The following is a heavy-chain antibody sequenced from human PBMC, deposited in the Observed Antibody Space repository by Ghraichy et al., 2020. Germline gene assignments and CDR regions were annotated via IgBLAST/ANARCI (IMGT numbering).Heavy chain of an antibody. D-gene: IGHD6-19*01. CDR3: ARDLREQWQPNSEYFQH. J-gene: IGHJ1*01. V-gene: IGHV3-21*01. Sequence: GGSLRLSCAASGFTFSSYSMNWVRQAPGKGLEWVSSISSSSSYIYYADSVKGRFTISRDNAKNSLSLQMNSLRAEDTAVYYCARDLREQWQPNSEYFQHWGQGTLVTVSA. CDR2: ISSSSSYI. CDR1: GFTFSSYS.